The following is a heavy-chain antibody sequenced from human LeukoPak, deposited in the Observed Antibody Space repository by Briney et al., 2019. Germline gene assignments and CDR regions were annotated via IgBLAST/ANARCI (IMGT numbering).Heavy chain of an antibody. Sequence: QPGGSLRLSCAASGFTFSSYEMNWVRQAPGKGLEWVSYISSGDNTIHYADSVKGRFTISRDNAKNSLYLQMNSLRAEDTAVYYCARDINWVGGYWGQGTLVTVSS. V-gene: IGHV3-48*03. J-gene: IGHJ4*02. CDR1: GFTFSSYE. CDR2: ISSGDNTI. D-gene: IGHD7-27*01. CDR3: ARDINWVGGY.